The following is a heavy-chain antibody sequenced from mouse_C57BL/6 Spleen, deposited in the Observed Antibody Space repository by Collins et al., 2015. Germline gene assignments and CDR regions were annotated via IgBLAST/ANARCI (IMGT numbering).Heavy chain of an antibody. V-gene: IGHV1-50*01. CDR1: GYTFTSYW. CDR2: IDPSDSYT. J-gene: IGHJ1*03. Sequence: QVQLQQPGAELVKPGASVKLSCKASGYTFTSYWMQWVKQRPGQGLEWIGEIDPSDSYTNYNQKFKGKATLTVDTSSSTAYMQLSSLTSEDSAVYYCARILYYYGSSYRYFDVWGTGTTVTVSS. D-gene: IGHD1-1*01. CDR3: ARILYYYGSSYRYFDV.